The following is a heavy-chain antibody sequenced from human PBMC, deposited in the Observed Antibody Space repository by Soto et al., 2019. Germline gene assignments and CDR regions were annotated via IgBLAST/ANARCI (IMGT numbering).Heavy chain of an antibody. J-gene: IGHJ3*01. CDR2: INLNSGGA. D-gene: IGHD1-1*01. V-gene: IGHV1-2*02. CDR3: ARRQLPGPGSAFDL. Sequence: ASGKVCGKASGYTFTGYYLHWVRQVPGQGLEWMGWINLNSGGAIYAQSFQGRVTMTRDTSISTAYLELTALRSDDTAIYYCARRQLPGPGSAFDLWGQGTMVTVSS. CDR1: GYTFTGYY.